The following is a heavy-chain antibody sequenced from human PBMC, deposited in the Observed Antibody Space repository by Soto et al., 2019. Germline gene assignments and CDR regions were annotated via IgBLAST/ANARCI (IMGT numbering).Heavy chain of an antibody. CDR1: GDSISTYY. CDR2: IYYSGST. J-gene: IGHJ4*02. D-gene: IGHD3-22*01. V-gene: IGHV4-59*08. CDR3: ARLRDYYDSSGYFDY. Sequence: SETLSLTCTVSGDSISTYYWGWIRQPPGKGLEWIGYIYYSGSTNYNPSLKSRVTISVDTSKNQFSLKLTSVTAADTAVYYCARLRDYYDSSGYFDYWGQGTLVTVSS.